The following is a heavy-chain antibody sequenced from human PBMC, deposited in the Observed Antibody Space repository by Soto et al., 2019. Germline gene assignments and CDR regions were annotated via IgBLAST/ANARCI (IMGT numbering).Heavy chain of an antibody. CDR2: ISAYNGNT. D-gene: IGHD5-12*01. Sequence: ASVNVSCKASGYTFTSYGISWVRQAPGQGLEWMGWISAYNGNTNYAQKLQGRVTMTTDTYTSTAYMELRSLRSDDTAVYYCATHSGYVFSHRYYYYYVMDLCGQGTPVTV. CDR1: GYTFTSYG. V-gene: IGHV1-18*01. J-gene: IGHJ6*02. CDR3: ATHSGYVFSHRYYYYYVMDL.